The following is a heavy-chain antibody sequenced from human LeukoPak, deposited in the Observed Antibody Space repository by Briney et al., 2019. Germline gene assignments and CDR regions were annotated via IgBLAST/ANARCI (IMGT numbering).Heavy chain of an antibody. CDR2: INAGNGNT. CDR1: GYTFTSYG. Sequence: GASVKVSCKASGYTFTSYGINWVRQAPGERLEWMGWINAGNGNTKYSQKFQGRITITRDTSASTTYMELSSLRSEDTAVFYCARAPHCGGDCSIGDYWGQGTLVTVSS. D-gene: IGHD2-21*02. CDR3: ARAPHCGGDCSIGDY. V-gene: IGHV1-3*01. J-gene: IGHJ4*02.